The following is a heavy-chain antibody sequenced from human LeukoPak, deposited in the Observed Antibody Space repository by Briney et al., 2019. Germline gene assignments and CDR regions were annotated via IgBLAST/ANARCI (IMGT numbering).Heavy chain of an antibody. CDR1: GFTFSNYW. CDR2: INLDGSIT. J-gene: IGHJ4*02. CDR3: ARGLRGTRDY. D-gene: IGHD3-16*01. V-gene: IGHV3-74*01. Sequence: GSLRLSCAASGFTFSNYWMHWVRQAPGKGLVWVSRINLDGSITNYADSVKGRFTISRDNAKNTLYLQMNSLRVEDTALYYCARGLRGTRDYWGQGNLVTVSS.